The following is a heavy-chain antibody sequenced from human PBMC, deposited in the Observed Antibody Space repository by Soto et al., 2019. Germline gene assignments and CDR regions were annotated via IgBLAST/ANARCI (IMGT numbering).Heavy chain of an antibody. Sequence: PGGSLRLSCAASGFSFSSYARSWVRQATGKGLEWVSALSGSGGSTYYADSVKGRFTISRDNSKNTLYLQMNSLRAEDTAVYYCAKRYGSGSYDPNPFDYWGQGTLVTVSS. V-gene: IGHV3-23*01. D-gene: IGHD3-10*01. CDR1: GFSFSSYA. CDR2: LSGSGGST. J-gene: IGHJ4*02. CDR3: AKRYGSGSYDPNPFDY.